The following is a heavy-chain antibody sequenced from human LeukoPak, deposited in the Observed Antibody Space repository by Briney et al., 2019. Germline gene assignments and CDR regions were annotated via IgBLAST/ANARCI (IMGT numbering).Heavy chain of an antibody. J-gene: IGHJ4*02. V-gene: IGHV4-39*01. CDR1: GGSFSSSSYN. CDR3: ARGTYDSSGYYYHFDY. D-gene: IGHD3-22*01. Sequence: PSETLSLTCTVSGGSFSSSSYNWGWFRKPQGKGLEGMGGIYYSGSTYYNPSLKSRVTISVDTSKNQFSLKLSSVTTADTAVYYCARGTYDSSGYYYHFDYWGQGTLVTVSS. CDR2: IYYSGST.